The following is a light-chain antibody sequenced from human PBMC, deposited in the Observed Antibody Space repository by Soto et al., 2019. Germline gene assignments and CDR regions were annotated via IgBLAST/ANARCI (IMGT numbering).Light chain of an antibody. CDR2: DAS. V-gene: IGKV3-20*01. CDR3: QQYGSSPALT. Sequence: EIVLTQSPATLSLSPGERATLSCRASQSVSSYLAWYQQKPGQAPRLLIYDASNRATGIPDRFSGSGSGTDFTLTISRLEPEDFAVYYCQQYGSSPALTFGGGTKVDIK. CDR1: QSVSSY. J-gene: IGKJ4*01.